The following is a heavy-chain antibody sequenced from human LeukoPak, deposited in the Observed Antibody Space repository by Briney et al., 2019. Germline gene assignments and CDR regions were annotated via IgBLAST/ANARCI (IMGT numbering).Heavy chain of an antibody. CDR3: ARSQGTDTAMAFDY. V-gene: IGHV3-30-3*01. CDR1: GFTFSSYA. J-gene: IGHJ4*02. Sequence: GGSLRLSCAASGFTFSSYAMHWVRQAPGKGLEWVAAISYDGSNKYYADSVKGRFTISRDNSKNTLYLQMNSLRAEDTAVYYCARSQGTDTAMAFDYWGQGTLVTVSS. CDR2: ISYDGSNK. D-gene: IGHD5-18*01.